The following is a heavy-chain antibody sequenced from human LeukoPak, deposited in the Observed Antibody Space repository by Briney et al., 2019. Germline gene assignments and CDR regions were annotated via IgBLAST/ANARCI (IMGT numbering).Heavy chain of an antibody. CDR3: AREKPDSGNGCYFDF. J-gene: IGHJ4*02. CDR1: GFTFSSYE. Sequence: GGSLRLSCAASGFTFSSYEMNWVRQAPGKGLEWLSYISSGGSATFYADSVKGRFTISRDNGQDSLYLQMDSLRAEDTAVYYCAREKPDSGNGCYFDFWGQGTPVTVSS. V-gene: IGHV3-48*03. D-gene: IGHD6-19*01. CDR2: ISSGGSAT.